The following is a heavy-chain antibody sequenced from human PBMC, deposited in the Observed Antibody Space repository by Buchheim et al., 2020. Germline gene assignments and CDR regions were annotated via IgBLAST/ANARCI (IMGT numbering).Heavy chain of an antibody. D-gene: IGHD1-26*01. CDR1: GFTFRSYA. CDR2: VSYDGSNT. J-gene: IGHJ4*02. CDR3: ARDKGRYYFDY. Sequence: QVQLVESGGGVVQPGRSLRLSCAVSGFTFRSYAMHWVRQAPGKGLEWVAVVSYDGSNTYHADSAKGRFTISRDNSKNTLYLKMNSLRGEDTAVYYCARDKGRYYFDYWGQGTL. V-gene: IGHV3-30*04.